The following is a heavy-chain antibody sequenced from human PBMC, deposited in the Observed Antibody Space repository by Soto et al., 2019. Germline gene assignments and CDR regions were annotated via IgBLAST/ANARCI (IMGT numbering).Heavy chain of an antibody. CDR3: AKDLTTMVRGTWFDP. D-gene: IGHD3-10*01. J-gene: IGHJ5*02. V-gene: IGHV3-23*01. CDR1: GFTFSSYA. Sequence: GGSLRLSCAASGFTFSSYAMSGVRQAPGKGLEWVSAISGSGGSTYYADSVKGRFTISRDNSKNTLYLQMNSLRAEDTAVYYCAKDLTTMVRGTWFDPWGQGTLVTVSS. CDR2: ISGSGGST.